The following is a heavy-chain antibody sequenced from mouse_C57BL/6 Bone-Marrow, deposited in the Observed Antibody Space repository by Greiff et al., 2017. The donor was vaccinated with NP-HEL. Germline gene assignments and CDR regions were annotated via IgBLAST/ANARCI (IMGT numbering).Heavy chain of an antibody. V-gene: IGHV5-17*01. J-gene: IGHJ3*01. D-gene: IGHD2-4*01. CDR3: IYDYEAWFAY. CDR1: GFTFSDYG. Sequence: EVMLVESGGGLVKPGGSLKLSCAASGFTFSDYGMHWVRQAPEKGLEWVAYSSSGSSTIYYADTVKGRFTISRDNAKNTLFLQMTSLRSEDTAMYYCIYDYEAWFAYWGQGTLVTVSA. CDR2: SSSGSSTI.